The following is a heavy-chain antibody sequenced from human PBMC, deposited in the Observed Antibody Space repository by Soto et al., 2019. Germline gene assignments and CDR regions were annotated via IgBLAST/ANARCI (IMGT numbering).Heavy chain of an antibody. V-gene: IGHV3-48*01. CDR1: GFTFSSYS. J-gene: IGHJ1*01. CDR2: ISSSSSTI. D-gene: IGHD2-21*02. Sequence: EVPLVESGGGLVQPGGSLRLSCAASGFTFSSYSMNWVRQAPGKGLEWVSYISSSSSTIYYADSVKGRFTISRDNAKNSLYLQMNSLRAEDTAVYYCARDGVGYCGGDCYLEYFQHWGQGTLVTVSS. CDR3: ARDGVGYCGGDCYLEYFQH.